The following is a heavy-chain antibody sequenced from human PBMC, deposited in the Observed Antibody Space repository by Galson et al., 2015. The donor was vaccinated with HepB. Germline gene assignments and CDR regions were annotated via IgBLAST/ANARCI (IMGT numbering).Heavy chain of an antibody. CDR2: ISYDGSNK. J-gene: IGHJ4*02. D-gene: IGHD4-17*01. CDR3: ARGDGHYGDYDELDY. V-gene: IGHV3-30*03. Sequence: SLRLSCAASGFTFSTYSLNWIRQAPGKGLEWVAVISYDGSNKYYADSVKGRFTISRDNSKNTLYLQMNSLRAEDTAVYYYARGDGHYGDYDELDYWGQGTLVTVSS. CDR1: GFTFSTYS.